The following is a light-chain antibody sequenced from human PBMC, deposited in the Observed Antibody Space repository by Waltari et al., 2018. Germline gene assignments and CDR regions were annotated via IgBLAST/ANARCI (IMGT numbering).Light chain of an antibody. CDR3: AAWDDSLNGLWV. Sequence: QSVLTQPPSASGTPGQRVTISLSGSSSHIGRNTVNWYQQLPGTAPKRLIYSNNQRPSGVPDRFSGSKSGTSASLAISGLQSEDEADYYCAAWDDSLNGLWVFGGGTKLTVL. CDR2: SNN. J-gene: IGLJ3*02. CDR1: SSHIGRNT. V-gene: IGLV1-44*01.